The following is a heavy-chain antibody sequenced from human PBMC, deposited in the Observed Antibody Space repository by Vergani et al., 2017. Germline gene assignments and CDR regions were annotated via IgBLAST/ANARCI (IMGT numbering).Heavy chain of an antibody. D-gene: IGHD4-17*01. Sequence: EVQLLESGGGLVQPGGSLRLSCAASGFTFSSYAMSWVRQAPGKGLEWVSAISGSGGSTYYADSVKGRFTISRDNSKNTLYLQMNSLRAEDTAVYYCAKDIVATTVTTSDAFDIWGQGTMVTVSS. CDR2: ISGSGGST. V-gene: IGHV3-23*01. CDR3: AKDIVATTVTTSDAFDI. J-gene: IGHJ3*02. CDR1: GFTFSSYA.